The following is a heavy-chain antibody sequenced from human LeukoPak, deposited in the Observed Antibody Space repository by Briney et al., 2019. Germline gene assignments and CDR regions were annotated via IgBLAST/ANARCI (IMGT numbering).Heavy chain of an antibody. CDR2: ISSSSSYI. D-gene: IGHD3-22*01. V-gene: IGHV3-21*01. CDR3: ARGDSPPAVVITPDAFDI. J-gene: IGHJ3*02. CDR1: GFTFSSYS. Sequence: RPGGSLRLSCAASGFTFSSYSMNWVRQAPGKGLEWVSSISSSSSYIYYADSVKGRFTISRDNAKNSLYLQMNSLRAEDTAVYYCARGDSPPAVVITPDAFDIWGQGTMVTVSS.